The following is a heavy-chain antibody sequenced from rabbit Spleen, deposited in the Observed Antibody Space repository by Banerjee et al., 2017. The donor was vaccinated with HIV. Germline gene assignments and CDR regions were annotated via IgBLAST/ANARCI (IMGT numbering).Heavy chain of an antibody. CDR2: IDPLFGTT. J-gene: IGHJ6*01. D-gene: IGHD1-1*01. CDR3: VRGASSSGYYSL. CDR1: GFDFSRYY. Sequence: QLVESGGGLVQPGGSLKLSCKASGFDFSRYYVSWVRQAPGKGLEWIGYIDPLFGTTYYANWVNGRFTISSHSAQNTLYLQLNSLTAADTATYFCVRGASSSGYYSLWGQGTLVTVS. V-gene: IGHV1S7*01.